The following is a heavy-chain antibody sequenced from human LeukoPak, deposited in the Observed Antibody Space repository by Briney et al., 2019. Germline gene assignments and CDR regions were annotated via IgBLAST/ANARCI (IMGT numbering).Heavy chain of an antibody. J-gene: IGHJ4*02. D-gene: IGHD3-22*01. CDR2: IIPIFGTA. CDR1: GGTFSSYA. V-gene: IGHV1-69*13. Sequence: ASVKVSCKASGGTFSSYAISWVRQAPGQGLEWVGGIIPIFGTANYAQKFESRVTITADESTSTAYMELSSLRSEETAVYYCARHLYYYDSSGYVVLDYWGQGTLVTVSS. CDR3: ARHLYYYDSSGYVVLDY.